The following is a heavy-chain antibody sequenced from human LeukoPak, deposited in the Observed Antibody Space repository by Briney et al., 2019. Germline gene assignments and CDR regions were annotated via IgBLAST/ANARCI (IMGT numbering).Heavy chain of an antibody. Sequence: PSETLSLTCTVSGGSISSYYWSWIRQPPGKGLEWIGYIYYSGSTNYNPSLKSRVTISVDTSKNQFSLKLSSVTAADTAIYYCARGTRINYFDDWGQGTLVTVSS. D-gene: IGHD2/OR15-2a*01. CDR3: ARGTRINYFDD. V-gene: IGHV4-59*08. CDR1: GGSISSYY. J-gene: IGHJ4*02. CDR2: IYYSGST.